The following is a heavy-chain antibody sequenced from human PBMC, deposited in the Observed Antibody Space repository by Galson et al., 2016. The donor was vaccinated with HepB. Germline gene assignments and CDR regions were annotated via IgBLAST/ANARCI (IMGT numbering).Heavy chain of an antibody. D-gene: IGHD4-23*01. CDR3: ARGGNLFDS. J-gene: IGHJ4*02. V-gene: IGHV1-69*13. Sequence: SVKVSCKASAATFSTHAITWVRQAPGQGLEWMGVIIPRFGRTNYAQKFQGRLTMTADESTTTVFMELSRLGPDDTAVFYYARGGNLFDSWGQGTLVTVSS. CDR2: IIPRFGRT. CDR1: AATFSTHA.